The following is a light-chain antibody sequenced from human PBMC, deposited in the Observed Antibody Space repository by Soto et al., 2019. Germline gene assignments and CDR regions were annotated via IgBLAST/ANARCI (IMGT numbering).Light chain of an antibody. CDR2: GAS. Sequence: EIVLTQSPGTLALSPGERGTLSRKASQRFYRHLLTLYQQKSGQAPRLLIYGASSRATGIPDRFSGSGSGTDFTLTISRLEPEDFAVYYCQQYGGSPRTFGQGTKVEIK. V-gene: IGKV3-20*01. CDR3: QQYGGSPRT. CDR1: QRFYRHL. J-gene: IGKJ1*01.